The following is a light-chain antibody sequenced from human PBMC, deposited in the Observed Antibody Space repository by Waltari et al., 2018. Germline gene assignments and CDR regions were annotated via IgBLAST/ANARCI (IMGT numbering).Light chain of an antibody. CDR2: VNSDGSH. Sequence: QLVLTQSPSASASLGASVRLTCTLDSGHTSNIIAWHQQQPEKGPRYLMKVNSDGSHSKGDGIPDRFSGSGSGAERYLTISNVQSEDEADYYGQTGGHGTWVFGGGTKLTVL. J-gene: IGLJ3*02. CDR3: QTGGHGTWV. V-gene: IGLV4-69*01. CDR1: SGHTSNI.